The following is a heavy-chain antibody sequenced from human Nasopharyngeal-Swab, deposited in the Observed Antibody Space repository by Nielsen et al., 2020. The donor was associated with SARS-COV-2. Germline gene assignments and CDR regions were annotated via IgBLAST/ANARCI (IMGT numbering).Heavy chain of an antibody. CDR3: ARPGYDSSGYTSYFDY. D-gene: IGHD3-22*01. J-gene: IGHJ4*02. V-gene: IGHV4-39*01. CDR2: LYYSGRT. Sequence: VRIGSLYYSGRTYYHPSLKSRVTISVHTSKNQFSLKLSSVTAADTAVYYCARPGYDSSGYTSYFDYWGQGTLVTVSS.